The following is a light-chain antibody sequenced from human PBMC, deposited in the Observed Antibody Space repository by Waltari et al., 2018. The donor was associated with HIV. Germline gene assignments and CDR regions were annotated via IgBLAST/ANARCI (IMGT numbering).Light chain of an antibody. V-gene: IGKV3-15*01. CDR2: GAS. J-gene: IGKJ4*01. Sequence: EIVMTQSPATLSVSPGERATLSCRASQSVSTNLAWYQQKPSQAPRLLIYGASTRAIGRPGRFSGSGSGTEFTITISSLESEDFAVYYCQQYGYWPGLTFGGGTKVEIK. CDR1: QSVSTN. CDR3: QQYGYWPGLT.